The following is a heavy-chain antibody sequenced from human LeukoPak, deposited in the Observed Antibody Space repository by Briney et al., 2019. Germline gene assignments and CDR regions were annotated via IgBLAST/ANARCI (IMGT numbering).Heavy chain of an antibody. CDR3: ARGMLAIVVVPAFDY. D-gene: IGHD2-2*01. CDR1: GGSISSGGYY. J-gene: IGHJ4*02. Sequence: SQTLSLTCTVSGGSISSGGYYWSWIRQPPGKGLEWIGYIYHSGSTYYNPSLKSRVTISVDRSKNQFSLKLSSVTAADTAVYYCARGMLAIVVVPAFDYWGQGTLVTVSS. V-gene: IGHV4-30-2*01. CDR2: IYHSGST.